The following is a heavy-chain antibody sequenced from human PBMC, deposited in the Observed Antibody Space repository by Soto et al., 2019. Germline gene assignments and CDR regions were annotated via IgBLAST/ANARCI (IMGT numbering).Heavy chain of an antibody. V-gene: IGHV1-2*02. Sequence: ASVKVSCKASGYTFTGYYMHWVLQAPGQGLEWMGWINPNSGGTNYAQKFQGRVTMTRDTSISTAYMELSRLRSDDTAVYYCARDPDTAMDYYYCGMDVWGQGTTVTVSS. D-gene: IGHD5-18*01. J-gene: IGHJ6*02. CDR1: GYTFTGYY. CDR2: INPNSGGT. CDR3: ARDPDTAMDYYYCGMDV.